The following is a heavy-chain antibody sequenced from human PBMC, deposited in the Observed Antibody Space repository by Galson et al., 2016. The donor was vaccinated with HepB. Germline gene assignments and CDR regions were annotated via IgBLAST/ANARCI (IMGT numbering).Heavy chain of an antibody. CDR2: INPDGTST. V-gene: IGHV3-74*03. Sequence: SLRLSCAASGFTFNIFGMHWVRQAPGKGLVWVSRINPDGTSTAYADFVKGRVTISRDNDKNTVHLQLRSLRVEDTALYYCARARYSDSSGYNWGHGTLVTVSS. J-gene: IGHJ4*01. CDR1: GFTFNIFG. CDR3: ARARYSDSSGYN. D-gene: IGHD3-22*01.